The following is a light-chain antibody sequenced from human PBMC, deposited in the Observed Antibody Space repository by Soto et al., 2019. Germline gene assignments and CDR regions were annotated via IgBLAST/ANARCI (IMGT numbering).Light chain of an antibody. Sequence: AFQMTQSPSSLSASVGDRVTSTCRASQDIRRDLGWYQQKPGKAPRLLIYAASILQSGVPSRFSCSGSGTDFTLTISSLQPEDFATYYCLQDYSFPWTFGQGTKVDIK. CDR2: AAS. CDR3: LQDYSFPWT. J-gene: IGKJ1*01. CDR1: QDIRRD. V-gene: IGKV1-6*01.